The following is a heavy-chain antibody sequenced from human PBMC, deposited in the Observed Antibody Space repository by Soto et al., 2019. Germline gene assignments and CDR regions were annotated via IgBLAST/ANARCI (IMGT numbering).Heavy chain of an antibody. J-gene: IGHJ4*02. D-gene: IGHD6-6*01. Sequence: GVLRLSCAASGFTFSGYAMHWVRQAPGKGLEWVAVISYDGSDKYYADSVKGRFTISRDNSKNTLYLQMNSLRAEDTAVYYCERASARPPFDYWGQGTLVTVSS. CDR1: GFTFSGYA. V-gene: IGHV3-30-3*01. CDR2: ISYDGSDK. CDR3: ERASARPPFDY.